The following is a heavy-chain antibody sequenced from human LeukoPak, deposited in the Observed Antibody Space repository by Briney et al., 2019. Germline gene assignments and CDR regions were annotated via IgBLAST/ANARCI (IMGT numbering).Heavy chain of an antibody. CDR1: GINFRGYW. Sequence: PGGSLRLSCAVSGINFRGYWMAWVRQAPGKGLEWVANMKQDGSEKYYVDSVKGRFTISRDNAKNSLYLEMNSLRVEDTAVYYCGRDLGHTGYDLYDYWGQGTLVTVSS. CDR3: GRDLGHTGYDLYDY. V-gene: IGHV3-7*01. D-gene: IGHD5-12*01. CDR2: MKQDGSEK. J-gene: IGHJ4*02.